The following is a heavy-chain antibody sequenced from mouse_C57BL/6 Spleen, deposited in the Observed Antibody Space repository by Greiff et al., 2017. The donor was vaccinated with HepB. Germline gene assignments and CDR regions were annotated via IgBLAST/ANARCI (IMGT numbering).Heavy chain of an antibody. CDR1: GYTFTSYG. CDR2: IYPRSGNT. V-gene: IGHV1-81*01. Sequence: QVQLKQSGAELARPGASVKLSCKASGYTFTSYGISWVKQRTGQGLEWIGEIYPRSGNTYYNEKFKGKATLTADKSSSTAYMELRSLTSEDSAVYFCARSGGYEYDEGRYFDVWGTGTTVTVSS. D-gene: IGHD2-4*01. CDR3: ARSGGYEYDEGRYFDV. J-gene: IGHJ1*03.